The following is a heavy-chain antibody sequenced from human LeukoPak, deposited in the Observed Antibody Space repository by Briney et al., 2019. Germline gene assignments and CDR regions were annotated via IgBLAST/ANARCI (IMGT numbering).Heavy chain of an antibody. CDR2: FGTRSTSI. CDR3: AREVSEGFDF. D-gene: IGHD3-22*01. V-gene: IGHV3-21*01. CDR1: GFTFSGYS. Sequence: GGSLRLSCIASGFTFSGYSMNWIRQAPGKGLEWVSSFGTRSTSIYHADSVKGRFAISRDNAKNSLYLQMNSLRAEDTALYYCAREVSEGFDFWGQGTLVTVSS. J-gene: IGHJ4*02.